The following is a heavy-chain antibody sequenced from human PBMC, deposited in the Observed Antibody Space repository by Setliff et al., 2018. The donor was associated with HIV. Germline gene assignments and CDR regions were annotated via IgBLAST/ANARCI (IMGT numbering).Heavy chain of an antibody. J-gene: IGHJ4*02. CDR1: GGSFSAYY. Sequence: SSETLSLTCAVYGGSFSAYYWSWIRQTPGKGLEWIGEINHSGGTNYNPSLKSRVTMSVDTSKNQFSLKLSSVTAADTALYYCARGSDYIWGNYRFPFDYWGQGTLVT. V-gene: IGHV4-34*01. D-gene: IGHD3-16*02. CDR3: ARGSDYIWGNYRFPFDY. CDR2: INHSGGT.